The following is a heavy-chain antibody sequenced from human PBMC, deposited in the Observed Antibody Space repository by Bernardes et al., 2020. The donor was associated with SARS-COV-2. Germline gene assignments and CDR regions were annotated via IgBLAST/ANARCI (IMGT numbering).Heavy chain of an antibody. CDR2: IIPRFDKT. Sequence: SVKVSCKASDGPFWDYAISWVRQAPGQGLEWLGGIIPRFDKTDYAQKFQGRVTIITDESTSAVYLVLTSLTSDDTAMYYCARGIRNRHYYYGVDVWGQGTTVIVSS. CDR1: DGPFWDYA. CDR3: ARGIRNRHYYYGVDV. V-gene: IGHV1-69*05. J-gene: IGHJ6*02. D-gene: IGHD1-20*01.